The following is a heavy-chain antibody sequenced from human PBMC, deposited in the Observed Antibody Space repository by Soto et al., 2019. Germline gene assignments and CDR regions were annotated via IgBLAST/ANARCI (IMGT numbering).Heavy chain of an antibody. D-gene: IGHD4-17*01. CDR3: AKDMKWGGMTTIHYFDS. J-gene: IGHJ4*02. CDR2: ISSNSDTI. Sequence: EVQLVESGGGLVQPGRSLRLSCAASGFTVDDYAMHWVRQAPGKGLEWVSGISSNSDTIDYADSVKGRFTISRDNAKNSLFLQMNSLRPEDTALYYCAKDMKWGGMTTIHYFDSWGQGTLVTVSS. V-gene: IGHV3-9*01. CDR1: GFTVDDYA.